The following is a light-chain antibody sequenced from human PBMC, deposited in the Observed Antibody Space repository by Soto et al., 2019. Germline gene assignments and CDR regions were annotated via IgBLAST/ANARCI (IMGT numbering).Light chain of an antibody. V-gene: IGKV3-15*01. Sequence: EKVMTQSPATLSVSPGDRATLSCRSSQSVSTHLAWYQQKPGQAPRLLIYGASTRATGIPARFSGSGSGTEFTLTISSLESEDFEVYYCQQYDNWPPWTFGQGTKVEIK. J-gene: IGKJ1*01. CDR1: QSVSTH. CDR3: QQYDNWPPWT. CDR2: GAS.